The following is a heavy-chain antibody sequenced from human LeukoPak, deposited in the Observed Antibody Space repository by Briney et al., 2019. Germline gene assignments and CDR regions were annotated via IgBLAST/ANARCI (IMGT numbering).Heavy chain of an antibody. CDR3: AREGPCSSTRCDSNNWLDS. Sequence: PSETLSLTCTVAAGSISSHYWSWIRQPPGKGLEWIGYTYYSGSTNYNPSLKSRVTISVDTSKNQFSLKLSSVTAADTAVYYCAREGPCSSTRCDSNNWLDSWGQGTLVTVSS. CDR1: AGSISSHY. V-gene: IGHV4-59*11. CDR2: TYYSGST. J-gene: IGHJ5*01. D-gene: IGHD2-2*01.